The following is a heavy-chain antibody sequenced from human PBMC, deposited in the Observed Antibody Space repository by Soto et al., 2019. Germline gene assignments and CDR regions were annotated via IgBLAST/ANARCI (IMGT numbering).Heavy chain of an antibody. CDR2: TYYRSKWYN. J-gene: IGHJ6*03. Sequence: PSQTLSLTCAISGDSVSSNSAAWNWIRQSPSRGLEWLGRTYYRSKWYNDYAVSVKSRITINPDTSKNQFSLQLNSVTPEDTAVYYCARVHPPKNCCSTSCYALGHDPYYYYYYMDVWGKGTTVTV. V-gene: IGHV6-1*01. CDR1: GDSVSSNSAA. CDR3: ARVHPPKNCCSTSCYALGHDPYYYYYYMDV. D-gene: IGHD2-2*01.